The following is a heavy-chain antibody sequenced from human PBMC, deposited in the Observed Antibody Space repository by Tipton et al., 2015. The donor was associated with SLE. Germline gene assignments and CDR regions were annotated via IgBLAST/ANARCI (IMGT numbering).Heavy chain of an antibody. CDR1: GGSISSGNYY. CDR2: INYSGET. CDR3: ARTLAEYWFDP. D-gene: IGHD6-19*01. V-gene: IGHV4-31*03. J-gene: IGHJ5*02. Sequence: GLVKPSQTLSLSCTVSGGSISSGNYYWNWIRQHPRKGLEWIGYINYSGETFANPSLKSRVKISVNTSKNQFSLQLTSVTVADTAVYYCARTLAEYWFDPWGQGILVTASS.